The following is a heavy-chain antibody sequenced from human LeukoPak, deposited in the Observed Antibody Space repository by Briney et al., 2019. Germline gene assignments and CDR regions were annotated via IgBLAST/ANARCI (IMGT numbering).Heavy chain of an antibody. CDR1: EFSVGSNY. D-gene: IGHD6-19*01. CDR2: IYSGGST. J-gene: IGHJ4*02. V-gene: IGHV3-66*01. CDR3: SKGRTVTGTLALDY. Sequence: GGSLRLSCAASEFSVGSNYMTWVRQAPGKGLEWVSLIYSGGSTYYADSVKGRFTISRDNSKNTLYLQVNSLRAEDTAIYYCSKGRTVTGTLALDYWGQGTLVTVSS.